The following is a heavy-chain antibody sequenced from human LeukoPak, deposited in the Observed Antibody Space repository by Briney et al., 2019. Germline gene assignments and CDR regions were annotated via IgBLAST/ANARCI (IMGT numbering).Heavy chain of an antibody. D-gene: IGHD3-10*01. CDR3: ATSSRPYGSGTYSYDY. V-gene: IGHV5-51*01. Sequence: RGESLKISCRGSGYTFTTHWVGWVRQMPGKGLEWMGLIYPGDSDTRYSPSFQGQVTISADKSINTAYLQWSRLKASDTAMYYCATSSRPYGSGTYSYDYWGQGTLVTVSS. CDR2: IYPGDSDT. J-gene: IGHJ4*02. CDR1: GYTFTTHW.